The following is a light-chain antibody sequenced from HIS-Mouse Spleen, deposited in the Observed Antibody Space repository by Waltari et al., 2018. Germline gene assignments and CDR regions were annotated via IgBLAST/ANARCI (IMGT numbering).Light chain of an antibody. J-gene: IGLJ2*01. V-gene: IGLV1-44*01. CDR1: RSSLGSNT. CDR2: SNN. CDR3: AAWDDSLNGPV. Sequence: QSVLTQPPSASGTPGQRVTISCSGSRSSLGSNTVTWYQQAPGTAPKLLIYSNNQRPSGVPDRFSGSKSGTSASLAISGLQSEDEADYYCAAWDDSLNGPVFGGGTKLTVL.